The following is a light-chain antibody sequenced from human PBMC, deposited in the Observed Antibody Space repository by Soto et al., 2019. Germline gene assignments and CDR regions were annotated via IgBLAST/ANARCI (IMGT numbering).Light chain of an antibody. J-gene: IGKJ1*01. CDR3: QHYSSSRT. V-gene: IGKV3-20*01. Sequence: EIVLTQSPGTLSLSPWERATLSFRASQTVSSYLAWYQQKPGQAPRLLIYAASSRATGIPERFSGSGSGTDFTLTISRLEPDDFGVYYCQHYSSSRTFGQGTKVDIK. CDR1: QTVSSY. CDR2: AAS.